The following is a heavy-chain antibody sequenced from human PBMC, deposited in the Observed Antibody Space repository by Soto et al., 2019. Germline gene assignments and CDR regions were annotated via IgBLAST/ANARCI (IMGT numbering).Heavy chain of an antibody. CDR1: GGSISSGDYY. Sequence: SETLSLTCTVSGGSISSGDYYWSWIRQPPGKGLEWIGYIYYSGSTYYNPSLKSRVTISVDTSKNQFSLKLSSVTAADTAVYYCARADSRVSLYYDIFDYFDYWGQGTLVTVSS. CDR3: ARADSRVSLYYDIFDYFDY. V-gene: IGHV4-30-4*01. J-gene: IGHJ4*02. CDR2: IYYSGST. D-gene: IGHD3-22*01.